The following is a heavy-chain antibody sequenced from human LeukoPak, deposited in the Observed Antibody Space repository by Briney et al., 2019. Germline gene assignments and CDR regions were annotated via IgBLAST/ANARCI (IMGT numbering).Heavy chain of an antibody. J-gene: IGHJ4*02. V-gene: IGHV3-48*03. CDR3: ARDQRAGYDY. Sequence: GGSLRLSCAASGFPFSSYEMNWVRQAPGKGLEWVSYISSSGSTIYYADSVKGRFTISRDNAKNSLYLQMNSLRAEDTAVYYCARDQRAGYDYWGQGTLVTVSS. D-gene: IGHD3-9*01. CDR1: GFPFSSYE. CDR2: ISSSGSTI.